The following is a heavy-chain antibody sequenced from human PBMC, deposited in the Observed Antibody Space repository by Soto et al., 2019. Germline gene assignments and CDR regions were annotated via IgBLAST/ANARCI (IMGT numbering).Heavy chain of an antibody. CDR2: IKSNGGDP. V-gene: IGHV1-2*02. Sequence: ASVKVSCKASGFTFTGYYIHWVRQAPGQGLEWMGWIKSNGGDPKYAQKFQHRVTMTRDTSMNTVYMELSRLRSDDSAVYYCARDERSYGEPPFDYWGQRNLFTVSS. J-gene: IGHJ4*02. CDR3: ARDERSYGEPPFDY. CDR1: GFTFTGYY. D-gene: IGHD3-16*01.